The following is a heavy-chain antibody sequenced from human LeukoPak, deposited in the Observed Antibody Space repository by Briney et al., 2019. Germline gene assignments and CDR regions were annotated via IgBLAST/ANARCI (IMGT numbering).Heavy chain of an antibody. CDR3: ARSPPGNSKSGSIFDY. CDR1: GGSISNYY. CDR2: IYTSGTT. D-gene: IGHD4-11*01. J-gene: IGHJ4*02. Sequence: SETLSLTCTVSGGSISNYYWSWIRQPAGKGLEWIGRIYTSGTTNYNPSLKSLVTMSVDTSENQCSLKLSSVTAADTAVYYCARSPPGNSKSGSIFDYWGQGTLVTVSS. V-gene: IGHV4-4*07.